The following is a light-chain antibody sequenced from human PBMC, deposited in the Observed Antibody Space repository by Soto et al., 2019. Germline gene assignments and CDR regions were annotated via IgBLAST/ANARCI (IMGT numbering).Light chain of an antibody. CDR3: ETWDINTHVV. J-gene: IGLJ2*01. CDR1: SGHSSYI. CDR2: LEGSGSY. V-gene: IGLV4-60*02. Sequence: QSVLTQSSSASASLGSSVKLTCTLTSGHSSYIIAWHQQQPRKAPRYLMKLEGSGSYNQGSGVPDRFSGSSSGADRYLTISRLQFEDEADYYCETWDINTHVVFGGGTKLTVL.